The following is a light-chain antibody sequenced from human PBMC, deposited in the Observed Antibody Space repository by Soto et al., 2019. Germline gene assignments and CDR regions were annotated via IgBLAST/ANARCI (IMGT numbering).Light chain of an antibody. CDR1: QILVHSNGNTY. Sequence: DVVLTQSPLSLPVTLGQPASISCRSSQILVHSNGNTYLNWFQQRPGQSPRRLFYKVYNRDSGVPDRFSGGGSDTDFTLNISRGEAEVVGVYYWMQGTHRPGTLGQGTKLEI. CDR2: KVY. CDR3: MQGTHRPGT. J-gene: IGKJ2*01. V-gene: IGKV2-30*02.